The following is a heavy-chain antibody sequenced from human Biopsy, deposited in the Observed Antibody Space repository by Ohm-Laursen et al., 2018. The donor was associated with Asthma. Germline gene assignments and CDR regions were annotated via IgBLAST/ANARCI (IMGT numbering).Heavy chain of an antibody. D-gene: IGHD3-3*01. CDR3: ARVTRITIFGVGGIQDY. V-gene: IGHV4-61*01. J-gene: IGHJ4*02. CDR1: GGSVSSGSYY. Sequence: SETLSLTCTVSGGSVSSGSYYWSWIRQPPGKGLEWIGYIYYSGSTNYNPSLKSQVTISVDTSKNQFSLKLSSVTAADTAVYYCARVTRITIFGVGGIQDYWGQGTLVTVSS. CDR2: IYYSGST.